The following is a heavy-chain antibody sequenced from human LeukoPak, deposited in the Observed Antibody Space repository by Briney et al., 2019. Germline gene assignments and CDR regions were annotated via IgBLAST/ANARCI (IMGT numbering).Heavy chain of an antibody. J-gene: IGHJ4*02. CDR2: INGDGSST. CDR1: EFTFDDYV. D-gene: IGHD3-10*01. V-gene: IGHV3-74*01. CDR3: ARDMYSMSSARGAY. Sequence: GGSLRLSCGVSEFTFDDYVIHWVRQGPGKGLEWVARINGDGSSTTYVEPVRGRFTISRDNAKKTLYLQMNSLRAEDAAVYYCARDMYSMSSARGAYWGQGTLVTVSS.